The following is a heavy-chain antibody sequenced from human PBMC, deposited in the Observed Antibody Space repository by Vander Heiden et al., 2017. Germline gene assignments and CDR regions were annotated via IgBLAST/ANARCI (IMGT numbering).Heavy chain of an antibody. Sequence: EVQLVESGGGLVQPGGSLRLSCAASGFTVSRYWMSRVRQAPGKVLEWVANIKQDGSEKYYVDSVKGRSTISRDNAKNSLYLQMNSLRAEDTAVYYCARVGSGRFLAYFDYWGQGTLVTVSS. CDR2: IKQDGSEK. D-gene: IGHD1-26*01. J-gene: IGHJ4*02. V-gene: IGHV3-7*01. CDR1: GFTVSRYW. CDR3: ARVGSGRFLAYFDY.